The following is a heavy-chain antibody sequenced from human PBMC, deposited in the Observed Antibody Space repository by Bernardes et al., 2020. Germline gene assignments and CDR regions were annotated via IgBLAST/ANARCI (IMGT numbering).Heavy chain of an antibody. CDR1: GFSVSSNE. V-gene: IGHV3-48*03. D-gene: IGHD6-13*01. J-gene: IGHJ4*02. CDR3: ARVGRRSSPGH. CDR2: ITSGSST. Sequence: GGSLRLSCAASGFSVSSNEMNWVRQAPGKGLEWVSYITSGSSTYHADSVKGRFTISRDNAKNSLYLQMNSLRADDTAIYYCARVGRRSSPGHWGQGTLVTVSS.